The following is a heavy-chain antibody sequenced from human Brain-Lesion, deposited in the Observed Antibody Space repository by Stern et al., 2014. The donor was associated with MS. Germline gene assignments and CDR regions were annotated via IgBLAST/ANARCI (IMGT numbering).Heavy chain of an antibody. CDR3: ARFPASRPHVFDS. CDR2: SDHSGST. D-gene: IGHD6-13*01. J-gene: IGHJ4*02. V-gene: IGHV4-4*02. CDR1: GGSISSSNW. Sequence: QVQLVQSGPGLVKPSGTLSLTCAVSGGSISSSNWWSWVRQSPGKGLEWIGGSDHSGSTISNPSLKSRFTVSVEKPKTRFPLTLRSVPAADTAVYFCARFPASRPHVFDSWGQGTLVTVSS.